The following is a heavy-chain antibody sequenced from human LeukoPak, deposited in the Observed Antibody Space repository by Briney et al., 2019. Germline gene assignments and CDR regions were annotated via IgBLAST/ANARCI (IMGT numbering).Heavy chain of an antibody. J-gene: IGHJ4*02. CDR1: GFTFSRHG. Sequence: GGSLRLSCVASGFTFSRHGLNWVRQAPGKGLEWVSGISPGGDITYYADSVKGRFTISRDNSKNTLYLQMNSLRAEDTAVYYCAKDLRGGRYFDWLLPVDYWGQGTLVTVSS. D-gene: IGHD3-9*01. CDR2: ISPGGDIT. CDR3: AKDLRGGRYFDWLLPVDY. V-gene: IGHV3-23*01.